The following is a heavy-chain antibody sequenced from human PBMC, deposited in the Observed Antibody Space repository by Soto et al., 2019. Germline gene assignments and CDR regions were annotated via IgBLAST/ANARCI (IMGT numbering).Heavy chain of an antibody. CDR3: ASIPRGPSVGWFAP. V-gene: IGHV4-59*03. D-gene: IGHD3-3*02. CDR2: ITHSGST. Sequence: QVQLQESGPGLVKPSETLSLACTVSGGPISSYYWSWFRQTPGKGLEWIGYITHSGSTKYNPSLVSRVTVSMDTSRPQFSLKLGSVTAADTALYYCASIPRGPSVGWFAPWGQCSLVVVSS. CDR1: GGPISSYY. J-gene: IGHJ5*02.